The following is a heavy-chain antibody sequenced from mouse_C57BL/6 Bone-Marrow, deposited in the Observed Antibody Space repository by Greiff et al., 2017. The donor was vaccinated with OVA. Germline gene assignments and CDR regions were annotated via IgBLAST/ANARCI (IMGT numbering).Heavy chain of an antibody. CDR3: ERGPSLLRRGDWFAY. J-gene: IGHJ3*01. CDR2: IDPTSGGT. D-gene: IGHD1-1*01. V-gene: IGHV1-72*01. Sequence: QVQLQQPGAELVKPGASVKLSCKASGYTFTSYWMHWVKQRPGRGLEWIGRIDPTSGGTKYNEKFKSKATLTVDKPSSTAYMQLSSLTSEDSAVYYCERGPSLLRRGDWFAYWGQGTLVTVSA. CDR1: GYTFTSYW.